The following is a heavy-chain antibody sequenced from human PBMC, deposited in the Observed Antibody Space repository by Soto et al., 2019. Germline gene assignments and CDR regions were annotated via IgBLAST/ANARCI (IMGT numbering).Heavy chain of an antibody. CDR2: IIHSGST. CDR1: GRSCRGYY. CDR3: AKDPDFWSGYLKKNWFDP. Sequence: PATLSLTCALFGRSCRGYYWSWIRQPPGKGLEWIGEIIHSGSTNYHLSLKMRVTISVDRSKNRFSLRLSSVTAADTAVHSCAKDPDFWSGYLKKNWFDPWGLGTRVAVS. D-gene: IGHD3-3*01. J-gene: IGHJ5*02. V-gene: IGHV4-34*12.